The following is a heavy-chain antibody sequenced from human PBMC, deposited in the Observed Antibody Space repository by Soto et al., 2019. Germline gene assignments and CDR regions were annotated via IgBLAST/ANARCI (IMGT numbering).Heavy chain of an antibody. CDR3: ARHNYGSGSTYFDY. J-gene: IGHJ4*02. CDR2: INHSGST. V-gene: IGHV4-34*01. CDR1: GWSFSGYY. Sequence: PSETLYLTCALNGWSFSGYYWRWIGQPPGKGLGWIGEINHSGSTNYNPSLKSRVTISVDTSKNQFSLKLNSMTAADTAVYYCARHNYGSGSTYFDYWGQGTLVTVSS. D-gene: IGHD3-10*01.